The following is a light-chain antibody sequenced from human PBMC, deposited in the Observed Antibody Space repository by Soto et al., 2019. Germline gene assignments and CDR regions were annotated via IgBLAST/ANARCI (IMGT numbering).Light chain of an antibody. Sequence: QSALTQPRSVSGSPGQSVTISCTGTSSDVGDYNYVSWYQQHPGKAPKLLIYAVNMRPSGVPDRFCGSKSGNTASLTISGLQAEDEADYSCCSYAGSYTWVFGGGTKLTVL. CDR1: SSDVGDYNY. V-gene: IGLV2-11*01. CDR2: AVN. J-gene: IGLJ3*02. CDR3: CSYAGSYTWV.